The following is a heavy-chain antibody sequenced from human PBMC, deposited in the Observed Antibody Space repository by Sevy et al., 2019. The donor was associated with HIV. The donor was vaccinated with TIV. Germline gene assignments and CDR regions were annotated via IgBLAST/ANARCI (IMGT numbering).Heavy chain of an antibody. D-gene: IGHD3-3*01. Sequence: GGSLRLSCAASGFTFSSYAMSWVRQAPGKGLEWVSAISGSGGNTYYADSVKGRFTISRDNSKNTLYLQMNSLGAEDTAVYYCAKEEDFWSGYYTDQYFQHWGQGTLVTVSS. CDR2: ISGSGGNT. CDR1: GFTFSSYA. CDR3: AKEEDFWSGYYTDQYFQH. J-gene: IGHJ1*01. V-gene: IGHV3-23*01.